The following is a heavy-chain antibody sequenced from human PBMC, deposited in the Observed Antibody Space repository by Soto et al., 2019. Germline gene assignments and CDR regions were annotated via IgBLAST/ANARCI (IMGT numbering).Heavy chain of an antibody. V-gene: IGHV4-4*02. J-gene: IGHJ4*01. Sequence: PSETLSLTCTVAAGSITDTNGWSWVSQPPGKGLEWIGEIYHKGSTNYNPSLKSRVIISVDKSKNQFSLKLSSVTAADTAVYYCATDPPNLRRTSYLEYWGQGTLVTVSS. CDR3: ATDPPNLRRTSYLEY. CDR1: AGSITDTNG. CDR2: IYHKGST. D-gene: IGHD6-25*01.